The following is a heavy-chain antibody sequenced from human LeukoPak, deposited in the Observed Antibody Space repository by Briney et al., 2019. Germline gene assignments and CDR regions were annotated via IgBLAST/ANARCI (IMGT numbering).Heavy chain of an antibody. V-gene: IGHV5-51*01. Sequence: GESLKISCKGSGYRFTSYWIGWVRQLPGKGLECMGLIYPGDSDIRYSPSFQGQVTISADKSVSTSFLQWSSLKASDTAMYYCATGYSGGRGAFDIWSQGTMVTVSS. CDR3: ATGYSGGRGAFDI. D-gene: IGHD6-19*01. CDR1: GYRFTSYW. J-gene: IGHJ3*02. CDR2: IYPGDSDI.